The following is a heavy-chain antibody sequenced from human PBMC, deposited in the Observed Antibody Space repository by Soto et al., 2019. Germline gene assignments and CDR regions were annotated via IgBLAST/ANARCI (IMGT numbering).Heavy chain of an antibody. CDR2: INHSGST. CDR1: GGSCSGYC. J-gene: IGHJ6*02. V-gene: IGHV4-34*01. Sequence: SETLSLTCAVYGGSCSGYCWSWIRQPPGKGLEWIGEINHSGSTNYNPSLKSRVTISVDTSKNQFPLKLSSVTAADTAVYYCAQRDYGGNSYYYYGMDVWGQGTTVTVSS. CDR3: AQRDYGGNSYYYYGMDV. D-gene: IGHD4-17*01.